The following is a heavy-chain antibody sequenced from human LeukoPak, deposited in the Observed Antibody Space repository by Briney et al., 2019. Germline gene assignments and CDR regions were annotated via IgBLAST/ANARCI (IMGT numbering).Heavy chain of an antibody. J-gene: IGHJ4*02. CDR1: GFGFTNAW. V-gene: IGHV3-15*01. D-gene: IGHD3-3*01. Sequence: GGSLRLSCAASGFGFTNAWMVWVRQAPGKGLEWVGRIKSNIDGGTTDFAAPVKGRFTISRDDLTRTLYPQMNSLKTEDTGVYYCTTDFSHFDFSSGYYSYWGQGSLVTVSS. CDR3: TTDFSHFDFSSGYYSY. CDR2: IKSNIDGGTT.